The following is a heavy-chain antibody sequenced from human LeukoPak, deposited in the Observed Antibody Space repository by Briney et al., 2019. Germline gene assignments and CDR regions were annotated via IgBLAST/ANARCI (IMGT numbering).Heavy chain of an antibody. D-gene: IGHD3-3*01. V-gene: IGHV3-7*01. CDR2: IKTDGSAK. Sequence: GGSLRLSCAASGFRFSDYWMTWVRQAPGKGLERVANIKTDGSAKYYPDSVKGRFTVSRDNAKNSLYLQMNSLRAEDTAVYYCARGLSGHYDFWSGSLYYFDYWGQGTLVTVSS. J-gene: IGHJ4*02. CDR1: GFRFSDYW. CDR3: ARGLSGHYDFWSGSLYYFDY.